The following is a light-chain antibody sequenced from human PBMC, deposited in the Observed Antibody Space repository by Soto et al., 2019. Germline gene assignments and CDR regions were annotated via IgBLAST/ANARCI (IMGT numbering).Light chain of an antibody. CDR3: SSYTSSSTLL. CDR1: SSDVGGYNY. Sequence: QSALTQPASVSGSPGQSITISCTGTSSDVGGYNYVSWYQQHPGTAPKLMIYDVSNRPSGVSNRFSGSKSGNTASLAISGLQAEDEDDYYCSSYTSSSTLLFGTGTKLTVL. CDR2: DVS. V-gene: IGLV2-14*01. J-gene: IGLJ1*01.